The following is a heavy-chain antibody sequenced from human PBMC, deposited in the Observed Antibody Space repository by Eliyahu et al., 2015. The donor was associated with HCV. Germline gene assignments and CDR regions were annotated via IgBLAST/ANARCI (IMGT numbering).Heavy chain of an antibody. V-gene: IGHV4-30-2*01. CDR2: VYQNGDT. Sequence: LQLQESGSRLVKPSETLSLXCAVSGGSIGSGGYSWSWIRQPPGKGLEWIGHVYQNGDTDYNPSLKSRVTISLERSKSQFSLRLTSVTAADTAVYFCAKTQWLTYYYMDVWGTGTTVTVSS. CDR3: AKTQWLTYYYMDV. D-gene: IGHD6-19*01. CDR1: GGSIGSGGYS. J-gene: IGHJ6*03.